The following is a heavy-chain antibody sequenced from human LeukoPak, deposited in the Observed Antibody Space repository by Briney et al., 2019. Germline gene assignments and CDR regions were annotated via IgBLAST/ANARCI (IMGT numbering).Heavy chain of an antibody. CDR3: ARDSEPGGNYYDSSGYYTPFDY. J-gene: IGHJ4*02. D-gene: IGHD3-22*01. Sequence: ASVKVSCKASGGTFSSYAISWVRQAPGQGLEWMGGIIPIFGTANYAQKFQGRVTITTDESTSTAYMELSSLRSEDTAVYYCARDSEPGGNYYDSSGYYTPFDYWGQGTLVTVSS. CDR2: IIPIFGTA. CDR1: GGTFSSYA. V-gene: IGHV1-69*05.